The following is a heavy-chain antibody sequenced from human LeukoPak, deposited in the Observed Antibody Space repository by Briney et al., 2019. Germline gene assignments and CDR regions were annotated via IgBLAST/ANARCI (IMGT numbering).Heavy chain of an antibody. J-gene: IGHJ5*02. D-gene: IGHD2-2*01. CDR3: ARVWSSSTGWFDP. V-gene: IGHV4-30-2*01. CDR1: GGPISSGGYY. CDR2: IYHSGST. Sequence: SETLSLTCTVSGGPISSGGYYWSWIRQPPGKGLEWIGYIYHSGSTYYNPSLKSRVTISVDRSKNQFSLKLSSVTAADTAVYYCARVWSSSTGWFDPWGQGTLVTVSS.